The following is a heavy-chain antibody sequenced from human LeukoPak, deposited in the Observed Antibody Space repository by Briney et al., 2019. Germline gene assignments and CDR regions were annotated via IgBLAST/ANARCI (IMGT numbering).Heavy chain of an antibody. Sequence: SETLSLTCTVSGGSISSSSYYWGWIRQPPGKGLEWIGSTYYSGSTYYNPSLKSRVTISVDTSKNQFSLKLSSVTAADTAVYYYAKIRATYYWYLDLWGRGTLVTVSS. CDR3: AKIRATYYWYLDL. D-gene: IGHD5-12*01. CDR1: GGSISSSSYY. V-gene: IGHV4-39*01. J-gene: IGHJ2*01. CDR2: TYYSGST.